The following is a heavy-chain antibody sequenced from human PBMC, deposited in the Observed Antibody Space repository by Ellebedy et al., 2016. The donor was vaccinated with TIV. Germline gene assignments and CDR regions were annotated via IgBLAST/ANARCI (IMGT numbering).Heavy chain of an antibody. Sequence: SETLSLTXTVSGGSIRRGGYYWSWIRQHPGKGLEWIGYIDYSGSTYYNPSLKSRLKISVDTPKNQFSLRLSSVTAADTAVYYCARAEREGYCSGGSCSTWFDPWGQGTLVTVSS. V-gene: IGHV4-31*03. D-gene: IGHD2-15*01. CDR1: GGSIRRGGYY. CDR2: IDYSGST. J-gene: IGHJ5*02. CDR3: ARAEREGYCSGGSCSTWFDP.